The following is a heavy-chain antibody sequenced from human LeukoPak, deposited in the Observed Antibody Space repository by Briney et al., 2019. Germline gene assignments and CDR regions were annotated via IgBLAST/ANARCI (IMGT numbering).Heavy chain of an antibody. Sequence: PGGSLRLSCAASGFTFSSYAMYWVRQAPGKGLEWVAVISYDGSNKYYADSVKGRFTISRDNSKNTLYLQMNSLRAEDTAVYYCASPNGIWSPFDYWGQGTLVTVSS. D-gene: IGHD3-3*01. V-gene: IGHV3-30-3*01. CDR2: ISYDGSNK. CDR1: GFTFSSYA. CDR3: ASPNGIWSPFDY. J-gene: IGHJ4*02.